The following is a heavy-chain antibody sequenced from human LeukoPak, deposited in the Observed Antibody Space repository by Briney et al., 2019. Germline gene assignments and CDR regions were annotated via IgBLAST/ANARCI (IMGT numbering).Heavy chain of an antibody. CDR3: ARTPRGYSYGHYFDY. Sequence: PSATLSLTCTVSGASIGSHYWTWLRQPPGRGLEWIGNIHYSGSANYNPSLKSRVTISVDTSKNQFSLKLSSVTAADTAVYYCARTPRGYSYGHYFDYWGQGTLVTVSS. CDR2: IHYSGSA. D-gene: IGHD5-18*01. J-gene: IGHJ4*02. V-gene: IGHV4-59*11. CDR1: GASIGSHY.